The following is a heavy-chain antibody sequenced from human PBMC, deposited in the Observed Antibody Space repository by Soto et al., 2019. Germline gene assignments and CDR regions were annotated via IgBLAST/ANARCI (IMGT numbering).Heavy chain of an antibody. CDR2: INHSGST. CDR3: ARTYESSGPQSGGYGFDI. J-gene: IGHJ3*02. V-gene: IGHV4-34*01. D-gene: IGHD3-22*01. CDR1: GGSFSGYY. Sequence: SETLSLTCAVYGGSFSGYYWSWFRQPPGKGLEWIGEINHSGSTNYNPSLKSRVTISVDTSKNQFSLKLSSVTAADTAVYYCARTYESSGPQSGGYGFDIWGQGTMVTVSS.